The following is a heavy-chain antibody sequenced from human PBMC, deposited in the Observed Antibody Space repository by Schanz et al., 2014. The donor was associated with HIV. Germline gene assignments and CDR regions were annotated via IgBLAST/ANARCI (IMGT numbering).Heavy chain of an antibody. D-gene: IGHD1-20*01. CDR3: ARNEYNLLPFDH. CDR1: GYTFSDYY. CDR2: INTRTGDT. J-gene: IGHJ4*02. Sequence: QVQLVQSGAEVKMPGASVKVSCKSSGYTFSDYYMHWLRQAPGQGLEWMGWINTRTGDTIYAERLQGRVTMTRVTSISTASMELNRLTSDDTAVYFCARNEYNLLPFDHWGQGTLVIVSS. V-gene: IGHV1-2*02.